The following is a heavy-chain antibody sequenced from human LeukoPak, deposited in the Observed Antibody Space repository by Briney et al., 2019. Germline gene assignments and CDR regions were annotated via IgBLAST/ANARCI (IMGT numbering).Heavy chain of an antibody. CDR2: IYYSETT. Sequence: SETLSLTCSVSGGSISSSNYYWGWIRQSSGKGLEWIGNIYYSETTFYNPSLKSRVTISVVTSKNQFSLKLTSVTAADTAVYYCARQLGAFDIWGQGTMVTVSS. V-gene: IGHV4-39*01. D-gene: IGHD3-16*01. CDR3: ARQLGAFDI. J-gene: IGHJ3*02. CDR1: GGSISSSNYY.